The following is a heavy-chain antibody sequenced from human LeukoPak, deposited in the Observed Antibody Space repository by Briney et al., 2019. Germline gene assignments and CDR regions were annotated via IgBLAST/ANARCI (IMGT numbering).Heavy chain of an antibody. Sequence: GGSLRLSCAASGFAFSDFYMFWIRQAPGKGLEWISYISNSGSTLYYADSAKGRFTISRDNDKNLLYLQMNSLRADDTAVYYCARDALGSYDYWGQGTLVTVSS. CDR1: GFAFSDFY. J-gene: IGHJ4*02. CDR3: ARDALGSYDY. D-gene: IGHD3-10*01. V-gene: IGHV3-11*01. CDR2: ISNSGSTL.